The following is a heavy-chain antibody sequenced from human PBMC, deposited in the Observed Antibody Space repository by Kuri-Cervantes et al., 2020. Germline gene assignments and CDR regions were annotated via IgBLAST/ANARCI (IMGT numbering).Heavy chain of an antibody. CDR1: GGSFSGYY. D-gene: IGHD4-17*01. CDR3: ASEGGRTVTIEGDYGMDV. CDR2: INHSGST. J-gene: IGHJ6*02. Sequence: GSLRLSCAVYGGSFSGYYWSWIRQPPGKGLEWIGEINHSGSTNYNPSLKSRVTISVDKSKNQFSLKLSSVTAADTAVYYCASEGGRTVTIEGDYGMDVWGQGTTVTVSS. V-gene: IGHV4-34*01.